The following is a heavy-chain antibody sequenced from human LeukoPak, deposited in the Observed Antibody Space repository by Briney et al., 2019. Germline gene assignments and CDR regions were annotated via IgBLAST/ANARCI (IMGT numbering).Heavy chain of an antibody. V-gene: IGHV3-64D*09. J-gene: IGHJ4*02. CDR1: GFTFSSYW. CDR2: ISSNGGST. D-gene: IGHD3-10*01. CDR3: VSHYYGSGSYYNVDYFGY. Sequence: GGSLRLSCAASGFTFSSYWMHWVRQAPGKGLEYVSAISSNGGSTYYADSVKGRFTISRDNSKNTLYLQMSSLRAEDTAVYYCVSHYYGSGSYYNVDYFGYWGQGTLVTVSS.